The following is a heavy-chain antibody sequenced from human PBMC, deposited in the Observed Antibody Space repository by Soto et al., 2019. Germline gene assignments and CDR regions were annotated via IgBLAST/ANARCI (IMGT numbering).Heavy chain of an antibody. CDR1: GCSISSYY. CDR2: IYYSGST. V-gene: IGHV4-59*01. Sequence: PSETLSLTCTVSGCSISSYYWSWIRQPPGKGLEWIGYIYYSGSTNYNPSLKSRVTISVDTSKNQFSLKLSSVTAADTAVYYCARLAQRGSSSWIPHYYYGMDVWGQGTTVTVS. CDR3: ARLAQRGSSSWIPHYYYGMDV. D-gene: IGHD6-13*01. J-gene: IGHJ6*02.